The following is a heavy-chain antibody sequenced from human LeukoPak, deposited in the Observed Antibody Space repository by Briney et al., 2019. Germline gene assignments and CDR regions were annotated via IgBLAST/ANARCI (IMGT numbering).Heavy chain of an antibody. J-gene: IGHJ4*02. CDR3: AKDIGIVGASFDY. CDR1: GFTFSSYG. CDR2: ISGSGGST. V-gene: IGHV3-23*01. D-gene: IGHD1-26*01. Sequence: GGTLRLSCAASGFTFSSYGMSWVRQAPGKGLEWVSAISGSGGSTYYADSAKGRFTISRDNAKNSLYLQMDSLRAEDTALYYCAKDIGIVGASFDYWGQGTLVTVSS.